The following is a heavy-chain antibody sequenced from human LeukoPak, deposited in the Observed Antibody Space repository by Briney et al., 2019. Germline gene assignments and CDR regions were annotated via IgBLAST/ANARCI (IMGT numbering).Heavy chain of an antibody. J-gene: IGHJ3*02. CDR3: ATVLHTSMTTWAAFDT. CDR2: LSASGGGT. V-gene: IGHV3-23*01. CDR1: GLTFSNFA. Sequence: GGSLRLSCAASGLTFSNFAMTWVRQTPGKGLEWVSALSASGGGTFYAPSVKGRFTISRDNYKNTVSLQMNSLRAEDTALYYCATVLHTSMTTWAAFDTWGRGTMVTVSS. D-gene: IGHD5-18*01.